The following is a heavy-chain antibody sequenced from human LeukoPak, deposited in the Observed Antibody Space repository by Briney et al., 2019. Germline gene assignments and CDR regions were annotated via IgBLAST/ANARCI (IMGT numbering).Heavy chain of an antibody. CDR3: AGAAY. V-gene: IGHV3-7*04. Sequence: GGSLRLSCAGSGFTFSSQWMSWVRQAPGKGLEWVANINQDGSQKYYVDSVKGRFTISGDNAKNSLYLQMTSLRAEDTAVYYCAGAAYWGQGTLVTVSS. CDR2: INQDGSQK. CDR1: GFTFSSQW. J-gene: IGHJ4*02.